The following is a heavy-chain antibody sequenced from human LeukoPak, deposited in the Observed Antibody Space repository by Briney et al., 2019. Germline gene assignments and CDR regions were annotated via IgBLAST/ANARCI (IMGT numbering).Heavy chain of an antibody. Sequence: PSETLSLTCAVYGGSFSGYYWSWLRQPPGKGLEWIGEINHSGSTNYNPSLKSRVTISVDTSKNQFSLKLSSVTAADTAVYYCAVEYCSSTSCSLGPWGQGTLVTVSS. CDR1: GGSFSGYY. V-gene: IGHV4-34*01. CDR2: INHSGST. D-gene: IGHD2-2*01. CDR3: AVEYCSSTSCSLGP. J-gene: IGHJ5*02.